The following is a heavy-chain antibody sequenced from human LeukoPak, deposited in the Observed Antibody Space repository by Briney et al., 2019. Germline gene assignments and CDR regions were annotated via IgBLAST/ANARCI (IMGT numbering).Heavy chain of an antibody. V-gene: IGHV4-59*01. CDR2: IYYNGISGST. J-gene: IGHJ4*02. CDR1: GGSISSYY. CDR3: ARALNDYYFDY. D-gene: IGHD2-21*02. Sequence: PSETLSLICTVSGGSISSYYWSWIRQPPGKGLDWIGYIYYNGISGSTNYNPSLNSRVTISADMSKKQFSLKLSPVTAADTAVYYCARALNDYYFDYWGQGALVTVSS.